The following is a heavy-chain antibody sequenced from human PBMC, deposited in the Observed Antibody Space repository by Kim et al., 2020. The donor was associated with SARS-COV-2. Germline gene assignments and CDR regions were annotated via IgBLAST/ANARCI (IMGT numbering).Heavy chain of an antibody. V-gene: IGHV3-23*01. CDR3: AKDPLWFGEFGRHWYFDL. CDR2: ISGSGGST. D-gene: IGHD3-10*01. J-gene: IGHJ2*01. CDR1: GFTFSSYA. Sequence: GGSLRLSCAASGFTFSSYAMSWVRQAPGKGLEWVSAISGSGGSTYYADSVKGRFTISRDNSKNTLYLQMNSLRAEDTAVYYCAKDPLWFGEFGRHWYFDLWGRGTLVTVSS.